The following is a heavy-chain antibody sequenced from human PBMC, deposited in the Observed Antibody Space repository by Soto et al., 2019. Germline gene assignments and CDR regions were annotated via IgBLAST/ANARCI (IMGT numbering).Heavy chain of an antibody. D-gene: IGHD6-19*01. CDR2: ISYDGTNR. V-gene: IGHV3-30*03. J-gene: IGHJ6*02. CDR3: ARDGFGLAVAGTDLVNGMDV. CDR1: GFTFSSFG. Sequence: HPGGSLRLSCAASGFTFSSFGVHWVRQAPGKGLEWVAVISYDGTNRYYEDSVKGRFTISRDNSKNTLYLQMNSLRAEDTAVYYCARDGFGLAVAGTDLVNGMDVWGQGTTVTVSS.